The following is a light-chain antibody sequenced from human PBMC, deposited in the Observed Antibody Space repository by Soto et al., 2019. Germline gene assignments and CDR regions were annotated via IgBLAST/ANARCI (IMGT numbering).Light chain of an antibody. Sequence: DIVMTQSPESLAVSLGERATINCKSSQSVLYSSNNKNYLAWYQQKPGQAPSLLIYGASTRATGTPARFSGSGSGTEFTLTISSLQSEDFAVYYCQQYIRWPLTFGGGTKVDIK. V-gene: IGKV4-1*01. CDR1: QSVLYSSNNKNY. CDR2: GAS. CDR3: QQYIRWPLT. J-gene: IGKJ4*01.